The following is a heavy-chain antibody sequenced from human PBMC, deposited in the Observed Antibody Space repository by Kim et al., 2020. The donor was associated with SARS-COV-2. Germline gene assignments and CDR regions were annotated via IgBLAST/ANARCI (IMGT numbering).Heavy chain of an antibody. CDR3: AHAPYSSWFDY. D-gene: IGHD6-19*01. CDR2: ISYDGSNK. V-gene: IGHV3-30*03. J-gene: IGHJ4*02. Sequence: GGSLSLSCAASGFTFSSYGMHWVRQAPGKGLEWVAVISYDGSNKYYADSVKGRFTISRDNSKNTLYLQMNSLRAEDTAVYYCAHAPYSSWFDYWGQGTLV. CDR1: GFTFSSYG.